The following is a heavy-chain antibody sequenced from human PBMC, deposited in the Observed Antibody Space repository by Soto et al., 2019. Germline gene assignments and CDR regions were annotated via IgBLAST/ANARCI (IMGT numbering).Heavy chain of an antibody. J-gene: IGHJ4*02. CDR3: ARVIVEVAGTFDY. Sequence: TLSLTCTVSGGSISSGGYYWSWIRQHPGKGLEWIGYIYYSGSTYYNPSLKSRVTISVDTSKNQFSLKLSSVTAADTAVYYCARVIVEVAGTFDYWGQRTMVTVSS. CDR2: IYYSGST. CDR1: GGSISSGGYY. D-gene: IGHD6-19*01. V-gene: IGHV4-31*03.